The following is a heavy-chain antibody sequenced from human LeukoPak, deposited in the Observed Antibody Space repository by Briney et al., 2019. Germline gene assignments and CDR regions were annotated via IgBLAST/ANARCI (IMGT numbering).Heavy chain of an antibody. V-gene: IGHV1-69*13. D-gene: IGHD3-22*01. CDR1: GGTFSSYA. CDR3: ARSGFYYYDSSGYYLPSFDY. Sequence: SVKASCKASGGTFSSYAISWVRQAPGQGLEWMGGIIPIFGTANYAQKFQGRVTITADESTSTAYMELSSLRSEDTAVYYCARSGFYYYDSSGYYLPSFDYWGQGTLVTVSS. J-gene: IGHJ4*02. CDR2: IIPIFGTA.